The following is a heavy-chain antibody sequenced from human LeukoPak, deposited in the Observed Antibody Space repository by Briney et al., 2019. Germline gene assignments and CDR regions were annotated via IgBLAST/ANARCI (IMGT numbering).Heavy chain of an antibody. CDR1: GGSISSGGYY. D-gene: IGHD1-1*01. CDR2: IYYSGST. Sequence: SETLSLTCTVSGGSISSGGYYWSWIRQHPGKGLEWIGYIYYSGSTYYNPSLKSRVTISVDTSKNQFSLKLSSVTAADTAVYYCARYLKWKRAFDIWGQGTMVTVSS. CDR3: ARYLKWKRAFDI. J-gene: IGHJ3*02. V-gene: IGHV4-31*03.